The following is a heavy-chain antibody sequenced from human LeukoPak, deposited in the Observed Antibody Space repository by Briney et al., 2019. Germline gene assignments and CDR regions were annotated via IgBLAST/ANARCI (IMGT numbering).Heavy chain of an antibody. CDR3: ARDSPPNIAAGGMDV. J-gene: IGHJ6*04. V-gene: IGHV1-69*13. CDR2: IIPIFGTA. Sequence: ASVKVSCKASGGTFSSYAISWVRQAPGQGLEWMGGIIPIFGTANYAQKFQGRVTITADESTSTAYMELSSLRSEGTAVYYCARDSPPNIAAGGMDVWGKGTTVTVSS. CDR1: GGTFSSYA. D-gene: IGHD6-13*01.